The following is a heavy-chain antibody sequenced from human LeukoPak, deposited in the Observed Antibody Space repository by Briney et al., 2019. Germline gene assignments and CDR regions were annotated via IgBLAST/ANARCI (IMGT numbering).Heavy chain of an antibody. D-gene: IGHD3-10*01. Sequence: PSETLSLTCAVYGGSFSGYYWSWIRQPPGKGLEWIGEINHSGSTNYNPSLKSRVAISVDTSKNQFSLKLSSVTAADTAVYYCARGARRGWYFDYWGQGTLVTVSS. CDR2: INHSGST. CDR1: GGSFSGYY. V-gene: IGHV4-34*01. J-gene: IGHJ4*02. CDR3: ARGARRGWYFDY.